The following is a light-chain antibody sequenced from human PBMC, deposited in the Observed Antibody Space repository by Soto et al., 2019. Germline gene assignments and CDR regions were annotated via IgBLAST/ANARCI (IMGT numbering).Light chain of an antibody. Sequence: DIHLTQSPSLLSASVGVRVTSTCLSSQGISQYVAWYKQKPGKAPKLLIYPATVLQCGVPSGFSGPGSGTAFILTISRLQPEDFATYYCQQVNSYPLTVGGGTRVEIK. CDR2: PAT. CDR1: QGISQY. J-gene: IGKJ4*01. V-gene: IGKV1-9*01. CDR3: QQVNSYPLT.